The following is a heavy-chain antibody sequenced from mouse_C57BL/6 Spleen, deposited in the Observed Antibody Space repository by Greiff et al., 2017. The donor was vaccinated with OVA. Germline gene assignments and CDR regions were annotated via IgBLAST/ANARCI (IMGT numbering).Heavy chain of an antibody. CDR3: AREGGYYGSSHAMDY. J-gene: IGHJ4*01. D-gene: IGHD1-1*01. CDR2: ISDGGSYT. CDR1: GFTFSSYA. V-gene: IGHV5-4*01. Sequence: EVQGVESGGGLVKPGGSLKLSCAASGFTFSSYAMSWVRQTPEKRLEWVATISDGGSYTYYPDNVKGRFTISRDNAKNNLYLQMSHLKSEDTAMYYCAREGGYYGSSHAMDYWGQGTSVTVSS.